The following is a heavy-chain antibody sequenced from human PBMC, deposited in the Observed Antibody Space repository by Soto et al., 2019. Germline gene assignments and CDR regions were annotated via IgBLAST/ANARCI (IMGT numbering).Heavy chain of an antibody. J-gene: IGHJ4*02. V-gene: IGHV1-18*01. D-gene: IGHD5-12*01. CDR3: ARDYPRGGYNHY. CDR2: ISAYNGNT. CDR1: GYTITEVG. Sequence: GASVKVSCKASGYTITEVGIGWGLQAPGQGLEWMGWISAYNGNTNYAQKLQGRVTMTTDTSTSTAYMELRSLRSDDTAVYYCARDYPRGGYNHYWGQGTLVTVSS.